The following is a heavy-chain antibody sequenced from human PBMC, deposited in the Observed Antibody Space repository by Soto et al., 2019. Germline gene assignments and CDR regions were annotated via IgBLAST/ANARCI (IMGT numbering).Heavy chain of an antibody. J-gene: IGHJ4*02. CDR1: GYTFSSYG. D-gene: IGHD3-3*01. V-gene: IGHV1-18*01. CDR2: ISANNGNT. CDR3: ARLEGRTYYDFWSGSHFDY. Sequence: ASVKVSCKVSGYTFSSYGISWVRQAPGQGLEWMGWISANNGNTNYAQKLQGRVTMTTDTSTSTAYMELRSLRSEDTAVYYCARLEGRTYYDFWSGSHFDYWGQETLLTVSS.